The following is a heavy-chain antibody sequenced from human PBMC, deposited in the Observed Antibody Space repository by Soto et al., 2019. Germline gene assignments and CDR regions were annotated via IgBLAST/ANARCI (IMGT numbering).Heavy chain of an antibody. CDR2: IDWDDDK. J-gene: IGHJ4*02. CDR1: GFSLSTSGMR. Sequence: SGPTLVNPTQTLTLTCTFSGFSLSTSGMRVSWIRQPPGKALEWLARIDWDDDKFYSTSLKTRLTISKDTSKNQVVLTMTNMDPVDTATYYCARMNPFYDSSGYYYSFLDYWGQGTLVTVSS. D-gene: IGHD3-22*01. V-gene: IGHV2-70*04. CDR3: ARMNPFYDSSGYYYSFLDY.